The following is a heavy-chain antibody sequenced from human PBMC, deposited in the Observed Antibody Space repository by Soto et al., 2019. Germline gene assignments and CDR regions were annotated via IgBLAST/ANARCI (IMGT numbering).Heavy chain of an antibody. CDR3: ARGVEMVRGVIDY. Sequence: QVQLVESGGGVVQPGRSLRLSCAASGFTFSSYAMHWVRQAPGKGLEWVAVISYDGSNKYYADSVKGRFTISRDNSKNTLYLQMNSLRAEDTAVYYCARGVEMVRGVIDYWGQGTLVTVSS. V-gene: IGHV3-30-3*01. J-gene: IGHJ4*02. CDR2: ISYDGSNK. CDR1: GFTFSSYA. D-gene: IGHD3-10*01.